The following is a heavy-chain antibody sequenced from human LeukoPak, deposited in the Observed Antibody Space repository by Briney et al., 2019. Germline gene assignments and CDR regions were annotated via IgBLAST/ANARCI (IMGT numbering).Heavy chain of an antibody. CDR1: GFTFSSYG. Sequence: GGSLRLSCAASGFTFSSYGMHWVRQAPGKGLEWVAVISYDGGNKHYADSVKGRFTISRDNSKNTLYLQMNSLRAEDTAVYYCDVAGNDAFDIWGQGTMVTVSS. CDR3: DVAGNDAFDI. D-gene: IGHD6-19*01. CDR2: ISYDGGNK. V-gene: IGHV3-30*03. J-gene: IGHJ3*02.